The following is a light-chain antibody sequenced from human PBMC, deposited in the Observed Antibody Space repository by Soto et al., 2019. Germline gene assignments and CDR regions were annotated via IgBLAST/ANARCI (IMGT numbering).Light chain of an antibody. CDR2: DAS. CDR3: QQYNSYL. CDR1: QSISSW. J-gene: IGKJ1*01. V-gene: IGKV1-5*01. Sequence: DIQMTQSPSTLSASVGDRVTITCRASQSISSWLAWYQQKPGKAPKLLIYDASSLESGVPSRFSGSGSGTEFTLTNSSLQPDDFATYYCQQYNSYLFGQGTKVEIK.